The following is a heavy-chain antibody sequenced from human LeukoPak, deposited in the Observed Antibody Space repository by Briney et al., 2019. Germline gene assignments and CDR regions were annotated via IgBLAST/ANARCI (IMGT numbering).Heavy chain of an antibody. D-gene: IGHD2-2*01. J-gene: IGHJ4*02. CDR3: ARAGSRYCSSTSCYEF. V-gene: IGHV3-7*01. Sequence: GGSLRLSCEASGFTFSTYWMGWVRQAPGKGLEWVANIKQDGSEKYYVDSVKGRFTISRDNAKNSLYLQMNSLRAEDTAVYYCARAGSRYCSSTSCYEFWGQGTLVTVSS. CDR1: GFTFSTYW. CDR2: IKQDGSEK.